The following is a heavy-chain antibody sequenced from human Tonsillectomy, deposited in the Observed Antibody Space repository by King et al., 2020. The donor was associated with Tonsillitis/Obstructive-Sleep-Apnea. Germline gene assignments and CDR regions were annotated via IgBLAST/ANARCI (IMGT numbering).Heavy chain of an antibody. V-gene: IGHV3-23*04. CDR1: GFTFDNYA. J-gene: IGHJ6*03. D-gene: IGHD1-26*01. Sequence: DVQLVESGGGLVQYGGSLRLSCAASGFTFDNYAMTWVRQAPGKGLEWVSGVDNGGGSTYYADSVKGRFTISRDNSKNTQYLQMTSLRPEDTAIYYCAKGTAPQVGASTYWYYYMDVWGKGTTVTVSS. CDR2: VDNGGGST. CDR3: AKGTAPQVGASTYWYYYMDV.